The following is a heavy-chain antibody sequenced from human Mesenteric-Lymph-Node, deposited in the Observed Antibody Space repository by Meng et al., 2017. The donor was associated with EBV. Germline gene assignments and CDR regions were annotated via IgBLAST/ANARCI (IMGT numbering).Heavy chain of an antibody. CDR2: SNHRDCT. CDR1: RCSSIGIY. D-gene: IGHD3-10*01. V-gene: IGHV4-34*01. Sequence: PPLRTGVVSRCSSIGIYCSWTRQPPGKRLGLIWDSNHRDCTNYSPSLKSRVSISLDTSMSQFSLKLSSVAAADTAVYYCARGGLMMVHGIIMPSYFDFWGQGSLVTVSS. CDR3: ARGGLMMVHGIIMPSYFDF. J-gene: IGHJ4*02.